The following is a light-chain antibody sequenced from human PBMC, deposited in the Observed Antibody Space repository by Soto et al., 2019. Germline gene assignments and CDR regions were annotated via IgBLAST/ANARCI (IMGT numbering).Light chain of an antibody. V-gene: IGKV1-39*01. CDR2: ATS. Sequence: DIQMTQSPSSLSASVGDRVTITCRASQGISSYLNWYQQKPGKAPKLLIYATSSLQSGVPSRFSGSGSGTDFTLTISSLQPEDFATYYCQQSDSTGTWTFGQGTKVDIK. CDR1: QGISSY. J-gene: IGKJ1*01. CDR3: QQSDSTGTWT.